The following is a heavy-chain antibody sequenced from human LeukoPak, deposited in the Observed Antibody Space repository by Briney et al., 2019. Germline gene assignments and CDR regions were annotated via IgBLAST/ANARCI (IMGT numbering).Heavy chain of an antibody. D-gene: IGHD3-22*01. V-gene: IGHV3-15*01. J-gene: IGHJ1*01. CDR2: IKSKTDAGTT. CDR3: ITFSMIVVVITD. CDR1: GFTFSNAW. Sequence: GGSLRLSCAASGFTFSNAWMSWVRQAPGKGLEWVGRIKSKTDAGTTDYAAPVKGRFTISRDGSKNTLYLQMNSLKTEDTAVYYCITFSMIVVVITDWGQGTLVTVSS.